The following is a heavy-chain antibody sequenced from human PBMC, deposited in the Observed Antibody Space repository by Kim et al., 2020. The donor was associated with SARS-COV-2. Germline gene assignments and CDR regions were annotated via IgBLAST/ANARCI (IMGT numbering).Heavy chain of an antibody. CDR2: NP. CDR3: ARLAGTDFDY. J-gene: IGHJ4*02. Sequence: NPTYAQGFTGRFVFSLDTSVSTAYLQISSLKAEDTAVYYCARLAGTDFDYWGQGTLVTVSS. V-gene: IGHV7-4-1*02. D-gene: IGHD6-13*01.